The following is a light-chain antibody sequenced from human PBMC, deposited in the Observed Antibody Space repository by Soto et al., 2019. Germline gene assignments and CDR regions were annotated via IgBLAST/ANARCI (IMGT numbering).Light chain of an antibody. CDR1: RFVSSR. J-gene: IGKJ1*01. CDR2: DTS. V-gene: IGKV3-15*01. CDR3: QEYIQWPPGM. Sequence: DIVVTQSPATLSASPGERVTLSGRASRFVSSRLAWYQQSPGQVPRHLIYDTSSWAPGMSARFSGSGSGTAFTLTLRSLQSEDFAVYCCQEYIQWPPGMFGPGTKV.